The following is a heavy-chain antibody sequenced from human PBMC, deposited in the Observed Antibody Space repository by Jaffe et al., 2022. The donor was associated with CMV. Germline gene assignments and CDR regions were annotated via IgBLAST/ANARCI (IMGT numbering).Heavy chain of an antibody. CDR2: IIPILGIA. V-gene: IGHV1-69*09. D-gene: IGHD3-9*01. CDR1: GGTFSSYA. Sequence: QVQLVQSGAEVKKPGSSVKVSCKASGGTFSSYAISWVRQAPGQGLEWMGRIIPILGIANYAQKFQGRVTITADKSTSTAYMELSSLRSEDTAVYYCARDRSPIRYFDSRYYYMDVWGKGTTVTVSS. J-gene: IGHJ6*03. CDR3: ARDRSPIRYFDSRYYYMDV.